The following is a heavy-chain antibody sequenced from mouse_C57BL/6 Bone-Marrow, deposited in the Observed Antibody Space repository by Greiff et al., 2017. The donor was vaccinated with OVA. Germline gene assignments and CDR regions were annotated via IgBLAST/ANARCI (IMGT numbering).Heavy chain of an antibody. CDR3: ARETGFDD. V-gene: IGHV1-31*01. CDR1: GYSFTGYY. CDR2: IYPYNGVS. J-gene: IGHJ2*01. Sequence: VQLKESGPELVKPGASVKISCKASGYSFTGYYMHWVKQSHGNILDWIGYIYPYNGVSSYNQKFKGKAPLTVDKSSSTAYKELRSLTSADSAVYFCARETGFDDWGQGTTLTVSS.